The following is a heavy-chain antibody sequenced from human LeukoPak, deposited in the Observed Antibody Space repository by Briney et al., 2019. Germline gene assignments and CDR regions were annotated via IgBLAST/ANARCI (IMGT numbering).Heavy chain of an antibody. CDR1: VFTFSDYY. CDR3: ARVGLGGSYYYYYYMDV. V-gene: IGHV3-11*01. CDR2: ISSSGSTI. D-gene: IGHD1-26*01. Sequence: GGSLRLSCAASVFTFSDYYMSWIRPAPAKGLEGVSYISSSGSTIYYADSVKGRFAIPRDNAKNSLYLQMNSLRAEDTAVYYCARVGLGGSYYYYYYMDVWGKGTTVTISS. J-gene: IGHJ6*03.